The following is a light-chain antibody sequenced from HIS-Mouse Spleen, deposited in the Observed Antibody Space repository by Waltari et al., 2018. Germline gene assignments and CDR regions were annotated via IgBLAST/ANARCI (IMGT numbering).Light chain of an antibody. CDR3: YSTDSSGNHRV. Sequence: SYELTQPPSVSVSPGQTARVTCCGDALPDKSAYWYQQKSGQAPVLVIYEDSKRPSGIPERFSGSSSGTMATLTISGAQVEDEADYYCYSTDSSGNHRVFGGGTKLTVL. V-gene: IGLV3-10*01. J-gene: IGLJ2*01. CDR2: EDS. CDR1: ALPDKS.